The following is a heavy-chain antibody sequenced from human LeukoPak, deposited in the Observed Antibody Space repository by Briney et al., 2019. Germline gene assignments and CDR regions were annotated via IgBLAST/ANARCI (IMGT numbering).Heavy chain of an antibody. CDR2: IYHSGST. CDR3: AREVAALDY. D-gene: IGHD2-15*01. Sequence: SETLSLTCTVSGYSISSGYYWGWIRQPPGKGLEWIGSIYHSGSTYYNPSLKSRVTISVGTSKNQFSLQLNSVTPEDTAVYYCAREVAALDYWGQGTLVTVSS. CDR1: GYSISSGYY. V-gene: IGHV4-38-2*02. J-gene: IGHJ4*02.